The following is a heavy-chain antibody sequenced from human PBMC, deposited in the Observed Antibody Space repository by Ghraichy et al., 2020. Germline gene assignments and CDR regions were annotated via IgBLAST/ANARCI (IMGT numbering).Heavy chain of an antibody. Sequence: ASVKVSCKASGYTFTGYYMHWVRQAPGQGLEWMGRINPNSGGTNYAQKFQGRVTMTRDTSISTAYMELSRLRSDDTAVYYCAREGGYSYGWGDFDYWGQGTLVTVSS. D-gene: IGHD5-18*01. CDR3: AREGGYSYGWGDFDY. J-gene: IGHJ4*02. CDR1: GYTFTGYY. V-gene: IGHV1-2*06. CDR2: INPNSGGT.